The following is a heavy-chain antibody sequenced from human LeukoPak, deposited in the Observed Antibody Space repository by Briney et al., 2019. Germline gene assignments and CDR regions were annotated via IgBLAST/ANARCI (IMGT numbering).Heavy chain of an antibody. J-gene: IGHJ4*02. Sequence: ASVKVSCKASGYTFTSYAMHWVRQAPGQRLEWMGWINAGNGNTKYSQKFQGRVTITRDTSASTAYMELSSLRSEDTSVYYCARSTGTKGPFDYWGQGTLVTVSS. CDR2: INAGNGNT. D-gene: IGHD1-7*01. V-gene: IGHV1-3*01. CDR3: ARSTGTKGPFDY. CDR1: GYTFTSYA.